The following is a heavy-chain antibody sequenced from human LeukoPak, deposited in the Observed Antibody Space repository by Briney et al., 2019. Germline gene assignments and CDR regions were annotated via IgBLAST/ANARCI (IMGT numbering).Heavy chain of an antibody. CDR3: AELGITMIGGV. D-gene: IGHD3-10*02. Sequence: GGSLRLSCAASGFTFSNYALHWVRQAPGKGLEWVAVISYDGSNKFYADSVRGRFTISRDNSKNTLFLQMNSLRAEDTAVYYCAELGITMIGGVWGKGTTVTISS. CDR1: GFTFSNYA. V-gene: IGHV3-30*04. CDR2: ISYDGSNK. J-gene: IGHJ6*04.